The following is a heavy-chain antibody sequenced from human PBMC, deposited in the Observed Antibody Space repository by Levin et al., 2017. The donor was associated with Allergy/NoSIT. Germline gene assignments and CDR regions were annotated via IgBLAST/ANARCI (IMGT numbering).Heavy chain of an antibody. D-gene: IGHD3-10*01. J-gene: IGHJ6*02. CDR1: GYTFTSYD. Sequence: GESLKISCKASGYTFTSYDINWVRQATGQGLEWMGWMNPNSGNTGYAQKFQGRVTMTRNTSISTAYMELSSLRSEDTAVYYCARSGTMVRGVRHLYYYYGMDVWGQGTTVTVSS. V-gene: IGHV1-8*01. CDR3: ARSGTMVRGVRHLYYYYGMDV. CDR2: MNPNSGNT.